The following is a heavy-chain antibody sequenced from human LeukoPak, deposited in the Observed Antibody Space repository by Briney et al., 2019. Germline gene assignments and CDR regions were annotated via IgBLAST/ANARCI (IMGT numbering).Heavy chain of an antibody. CDR3: ARGGDCSSTSCYRGYWFDP. V-gene: IGHV1-8*01. D-gene: IGHD2-2*02. J-gene: IGHJ5*02. CDR2: MNPNSGNT. CDR1: GYTFTSYD. Sequence: ASVKVSCKASGYTFTSYDINWVRQATGQGLEWMGWMNPNSGNTGYAQKFQGRVTMTRNTSISTAYMELSSLRSEDTAVYYCARGGDCSSTSCYRGYWFDPWGQGTLVTVS.